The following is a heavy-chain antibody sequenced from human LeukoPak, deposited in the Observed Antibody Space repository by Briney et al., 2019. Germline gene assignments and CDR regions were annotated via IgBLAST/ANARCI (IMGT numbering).Heavy chain of an antibody. CDR1: GYTFTSYG. D-gene: IGHD6-19*01. CDR3: ARKAVADPMVYYFDY. CDR2: ISAYNGNT. Sequence: ASVKVSCEASGYTFTSYGISWVRQAPGQGLEWMGWISAYNGNTNYAQKLQGRVTMTTDTSTSTAYMELRSLRSDDTAVYYCARKAVADPMVYYFDYWGQGTLVTVSS. J-gene: IGHJ4*02. V-gene: IGHV1-18*01.